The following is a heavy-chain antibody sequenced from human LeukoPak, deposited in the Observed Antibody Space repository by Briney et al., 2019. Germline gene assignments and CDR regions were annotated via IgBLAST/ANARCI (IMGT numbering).Heavy chain of an antibody. D-gene: IGHD3-10*01. CDR3: TKDFRGSGYFFDY. CDR1: GFTFNNHA. Sequence: GGSLRLSCVVSGFTFNNHAMSWVRQAPGKGLEWVSAISGSGDNTFYAGSVRGRFTISRDNSKNTLYLQMDSLRAEDTAIYYCTKDFRGSGYFFDYWGQGTPVTVSS. CDR2: ISGSGDNT. J-gene: IGHJ4*02. V-gene: IGHV3-23*01.